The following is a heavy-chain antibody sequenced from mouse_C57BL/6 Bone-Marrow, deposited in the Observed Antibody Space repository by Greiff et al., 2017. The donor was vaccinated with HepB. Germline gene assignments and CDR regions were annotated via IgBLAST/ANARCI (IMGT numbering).Heavy chain of an antibody. Sequence: EVQLVESGAELVKPGASVKLSCTASGFNIKDSYMHWVKQRPEQGLEWIGRIGPEDGETKYATNFQGKATITADTSSNTAYLQLSSLTSEDTAVYYCASSYGYDRVYAMDYWGQGTSVTVSS. J-gene: IGHJ4*01. CDR2: IGPEDGET. D-gene: IGHD2-2*01. CDR3: ASSYGYDRVYAMDY. V-gene: IGHV14-2*01. CDR1: GFNIKDSY.